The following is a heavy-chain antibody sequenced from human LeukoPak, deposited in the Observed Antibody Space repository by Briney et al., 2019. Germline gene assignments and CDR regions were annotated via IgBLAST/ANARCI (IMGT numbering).Heavy chain of an antibody. Sequence: GASVKVSCKASGYTFTGYYMHWVRQAPGQGLEWMGWINPNSGGTNYAQKFQGRVTMTRDTSISTAYMELSRLRSDDTAVYYCARDVPKDIVVVVAAYKWSWFDPWGQGTLVTVSS. V-gene: IGHV1-2*02. CDR2: INPNSGGT. CDR3: ARDVPKDIVVVVAAYKWSWFDP. D-gene: IGHD2-15*01. CDR1: GYTFTGYY. J-gene: IGHJ5*02.